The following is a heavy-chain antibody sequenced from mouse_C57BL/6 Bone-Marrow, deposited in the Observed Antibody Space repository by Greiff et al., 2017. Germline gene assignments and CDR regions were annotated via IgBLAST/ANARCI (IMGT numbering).Heavy chain of an antibody. D-gene: IGHD2-3*01. J-gene: IGHJ3*01. CDR3: ARAGWLLLFAY. CDR1: GYAFTNYL. V-gene: IGHV1-54*01. CDR2: INPGSGGT. Sequence: QVQLQQSGAELVRPGTSVKVSCKASGYAFTNYLIEWVKQRPGQGLEWIGVINPGSGGTNYNEKFKGKGTLTADKYFSTAYMQLNSHTSEDSAVYFCARAGWLLLFAYWGQGTLVTVSA.